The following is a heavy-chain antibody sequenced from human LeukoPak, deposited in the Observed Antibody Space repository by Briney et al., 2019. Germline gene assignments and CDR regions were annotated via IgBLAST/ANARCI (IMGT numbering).Heavy chain of an antibody. CDR2: MNPNSGNT. CDR3: ARLKCGYSYGYQSFCYYYMDV. V-gene: IGHV1-8*03. Sequence: ASVKVSCKASGYTFTSYDINWVRQATGQGLEWMGWMNPNSGNTGYAQKFQGRVTITRNTSISTAYMELSSLRSEDTAVYYCARLKCGYSYGYQSFCYYYMDVWGKGTTVTVSS. D-gene: IGHD5-18*01. J-gene: IGHJ6*03. CDR1: GYTFTSYD.